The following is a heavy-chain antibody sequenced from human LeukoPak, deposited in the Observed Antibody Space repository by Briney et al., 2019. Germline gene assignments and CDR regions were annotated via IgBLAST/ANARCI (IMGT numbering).Heavy chain of an antibody. J-gene: IGHJ4*02. CDR3: AKGDVDSPMNFYH. D-gene: IGHD5-18*01. CDR1: GFMFDDYT. V-gene: IGHV3-43*01. CDR2: INWDGGST. Sequence: PGGSLRLSCAASGFMFDDYTMHWVRQAPGKGLEWVSLINWDGGSTYYAGSVKGRFTISRDNSKNSPYLQMNNLRTEDTALYYCAKGDVDSPMNFYHWGQGTLVTVSS.